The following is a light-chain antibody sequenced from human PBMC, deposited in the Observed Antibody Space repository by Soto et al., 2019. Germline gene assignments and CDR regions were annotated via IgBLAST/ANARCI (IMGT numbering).Light chain of an antibody. CDR1: QSVSNN. CDR3: QQHNAWPLT. V-gene: IGKV3-15*01. J-gene: IGKJ4*01. CDR2: GAT. Sequence: EIVMTQSPATLSVSPGERVTLSCRASQSVSNNLSWYQQKPGQAPRLLIYGATATATGIPARFSGSVSGTEFTLTISSLQSEDFAVYYCQQHNAWPLTFGGGTKVEIK.